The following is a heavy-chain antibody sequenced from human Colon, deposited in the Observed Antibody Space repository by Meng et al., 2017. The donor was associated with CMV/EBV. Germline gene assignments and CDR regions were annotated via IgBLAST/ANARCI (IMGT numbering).Heavy chain of an antibody. J-gene: IGHJ5*02. CDR3: ARVKCGTTSCSQGLDP. V-gene: IGHV1-2*02. CDR1: GYTFTDYY. CDR2: INPNGGGT. Sequence: SGYTFTDYYLHWVRQAPGQGLEWMGWINPNGGGTDYAQTFQGRVLMTWDASVTTAYLELYRLTSDDTAVYYCARVKCGTTSCSQGLDPWGQGTLVTVSS. D-gene: IGHD2-2*01.